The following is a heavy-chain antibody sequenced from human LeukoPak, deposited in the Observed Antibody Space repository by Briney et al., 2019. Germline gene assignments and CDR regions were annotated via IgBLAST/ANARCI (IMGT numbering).Heavy chain of an antibody. Sequence: AAVTVSFTPSVYTFAHYFMHGVRQAPGQGLEWMGGINPCSGGTQYAQKFQGRFTMSTDKSISTAYMEVSRLRSDDTAVYYCARVRIGQQLDKYYYYAMDVWGQGTTVTVSS. CDR1: VYTFAHYF. V-gene: IGHV1-2*02. CDR2: INPCSGGT. J-gene: IGHJ6*02. D-gene: IGHD6-13*01. CDR3: ARVRIGQQLDKYYYYAMDV.